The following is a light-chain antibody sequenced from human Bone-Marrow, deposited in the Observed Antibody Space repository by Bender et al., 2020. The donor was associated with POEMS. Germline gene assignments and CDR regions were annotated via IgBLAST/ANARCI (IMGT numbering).Light chain of an antibody. CDR2: KDD. J-gene: IGLJ2*01. CDR3: QSADSIGTYMV. CDR1: ALPKRF. Sequence: SYELTQPPSVSVSPGQTASITCSGDALPKRFAFWYQQKPGQAPVLVISKDDRRPSGIPERFSGSSSGTTVTLTISGVLAEDEADYYCQSADSIGTYMVFGGGTKLTVL. V-gene: IGLV3-25*03.